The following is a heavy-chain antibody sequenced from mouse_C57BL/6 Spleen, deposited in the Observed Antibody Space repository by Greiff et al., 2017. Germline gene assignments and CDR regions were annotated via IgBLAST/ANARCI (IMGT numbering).Heavy chain of an antibody. CDR3: ARSPFITTVVPYAMDY. J-gene: IGHJ4*01. D-gene: IGHD1-1*01. CDR2: ILPGSGST. Sequence: VQLQQSGAELMKPGASVKLSCKATGYTFTGYWIEWVKQRPGHGLEWIGEILPGSGSTNYNEKFKGKATFTADTSSNTAYMQLSSLTTEDSAIYYCARSPFITTVVPYAMDYWGQGTSVTVSS. V-gene: IGHV1-9*01. CDR1: GYTFTGYW.